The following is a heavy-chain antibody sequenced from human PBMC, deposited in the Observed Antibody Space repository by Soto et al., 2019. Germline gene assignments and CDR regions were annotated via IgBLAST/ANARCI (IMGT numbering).Heavy chain of an antibody. J-gene: IGHJ4*02. D-gene: IGHD6-19*01. CDR1: GFTVSSNY. CDR3: ARARGWQNPFDY. Sequence: GGSLGLGCAASGFTVSSNYMSWVRQAPGKGLEWVSVIYSGGSTYYADPVKGRFTISRDNSKNTLYLQMNSLRAEDTAVYYCARARGWQNPFDYWGQGTLVTVSS. V-gene: IGHV3-53*01. CDR2: IYSGGST.